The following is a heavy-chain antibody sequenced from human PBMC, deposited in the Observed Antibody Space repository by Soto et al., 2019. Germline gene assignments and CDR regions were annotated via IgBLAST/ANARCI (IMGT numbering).Heavy chain of an antibody. J-gene: IGHJ6*02. CDR1: GYTFTSYG. CDR2: ISAYNSNT. CDR3: ARLNYDRSGGEYYYYGMDV. D-gene: IGHD3-3*01. V-gene: IGHV1-18*01. Sequence: GASVKVSCKASGYTFTSYGISWVRQAPGQGLEWMGWISAYNSNTNYAQKLQGRVTMTTDTSTSTAYMELRSLRSDDTAVYYCARLNYDRSGGEYYYYGMDVWGQGTTVTVSS.